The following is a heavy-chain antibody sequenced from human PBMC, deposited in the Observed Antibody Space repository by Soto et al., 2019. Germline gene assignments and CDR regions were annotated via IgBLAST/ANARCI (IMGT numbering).Heavy chain of an antibody. D-gene: IGHD4-17*01. CDR3: ARTTVNTFIDSLNWYFDL. Sequence: SETLSLTCTVSGGSISSGNYYWSWIRQHPGKGLEWIGYIYYSGSTYYNPSLKSRVTISVDTPKNQYSLRLSSVTAADTAVYYCARTTVNTFIDSLNWYFDLWGRGTLVTV. CDR1: GGSISSGNYY. V-gene: IGHV4-31*03. CDR2: IYYSGST. J-gene: IGHJ2*01.